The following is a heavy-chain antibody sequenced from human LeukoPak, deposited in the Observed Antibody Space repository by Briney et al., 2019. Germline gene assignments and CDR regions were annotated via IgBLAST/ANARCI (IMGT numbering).Heavy chain of an antibody. Sequence: ASLRLSSTASGYTFTAYYMNWVRQAPGHGLEWMGWINPNSGGRNYIKKLPGRVTIPRDTSIRTAYLALSRLRSAATAVHYCARDETVTTEDYYYYMDGWVKGTTVTVCS. D-gene: IGHD4-11*01. J-gene: IGHJ6*03. CDR1: GYTFTAYY. CDR2: INPNSGGR. CDR3: ARDETVTTEDYYYYMDG. V-gene: IGHV1-2*02.